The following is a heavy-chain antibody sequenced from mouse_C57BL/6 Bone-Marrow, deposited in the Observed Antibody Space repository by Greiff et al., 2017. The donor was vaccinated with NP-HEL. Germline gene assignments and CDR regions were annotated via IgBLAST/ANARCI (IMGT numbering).Heavy chain of an antibody. J-gene: IGHJ2*01. V-gene: IGHV5-15*01. CDR3: ARGNLYYFDY. CDR2: ISNLAYSI. Sequence: DVMLVESGGGLVQPGGSLKLSCAASGFTFSDYGMAWVRQAPRKGPEWVAFISNLAYSIYYADTVTGRCTISRENAKNTLYLEMSSLRSEDTAMYYCARGNLYYFDYWGQGTTLTVSS. CDR1: GFTFSDYG. D-gene: IGHD4-1*02.